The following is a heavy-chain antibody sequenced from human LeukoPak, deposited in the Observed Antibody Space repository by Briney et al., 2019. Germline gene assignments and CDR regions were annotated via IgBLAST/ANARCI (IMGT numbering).Heavy chain of an antibody. CDR1: GFTFSSYA. V-gene: IGHV3-23*01. Sequence: GGSLRLSCAASGFTFSSYAMSWVRQAPGRGLEWVSVISGSGGRTYYADSVKGRFTISRDNSKNTLYVQMNSLRAEDTAVYYCARGSSWLPDVYWGQGTLVTVSS. D-gene: IGHD6-13*01. CDR3: ARGSSWLPDVY. CDR2: ISGSGGRT. J-gene: IGHJ4*02.